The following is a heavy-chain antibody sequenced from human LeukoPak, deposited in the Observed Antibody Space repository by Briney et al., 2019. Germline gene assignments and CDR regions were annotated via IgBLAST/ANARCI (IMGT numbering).Heavy chain of an antibody. Sequence: ASVKVSCKASGYTFTGYYMHWVRQAPGQGLEWMGRISPNSGGTNYAQKFQGRVTMTRDTSISTAYMELSRLRSDDTAVYYCARCSRGSSGCTDYWGQGTLVTVSS. D-gene: IGHD6-19*01. CDR1: GYTFTGYY. CDR3: ARCSRGSSGCTDY. J-gene: IGHJ4*02. CDR2: ISPNSGGT. V-gene: IGHV1-2*06.